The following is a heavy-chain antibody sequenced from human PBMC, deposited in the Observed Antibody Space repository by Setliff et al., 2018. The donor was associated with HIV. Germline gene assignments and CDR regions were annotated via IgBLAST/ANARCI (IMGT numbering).Heavy chain of an antibody. CDR2: MNPNSGNT. CDR3: ARRMAARLALEY. Sequence: GASVMVSCKASGYTLTGSDINWVRQATGQGLEWLGWMNPNSGNTGYAQKFQGRVTMTRDTSISTAYMELSNLRSEDTAVYYCARRMAARLALEYWGQGTLVTVSS. CDR1: GYTLTGSD. J-gene: IGHJ4*02. D-gene: IGHD6-6*01. V-gene: IGHV1-8*02.